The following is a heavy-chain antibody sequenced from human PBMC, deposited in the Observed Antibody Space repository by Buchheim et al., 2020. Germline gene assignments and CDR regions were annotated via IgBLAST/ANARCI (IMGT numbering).Heavy chain of an antibody. CDR3: VRDGDSSDIDFDY. V-gene: IGHV3-23*01. CDR2: ISGSGGST. Sequence: EVQLLESGGGLVQPGGSLRLSCAASGFTFSSYAMSWVRQAPGKGLEWVSAISGSGGSTYYADSVKGRFTISRDNAKNTVYLEMNSLRSEDTAVYYCVRDGDSSDIDFDYWGQGTL. D-gene: IGHD6-19*01. J-gene: IGHJ4*02. CDR1: GFTFSSYA.